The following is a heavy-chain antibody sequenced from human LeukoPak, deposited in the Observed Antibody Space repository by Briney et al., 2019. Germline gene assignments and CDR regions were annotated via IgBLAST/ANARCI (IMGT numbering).Heavy chain of an antibody. Sequence: SETLSLTCTVSGGSISSSSYYWGWIRQPPGKGLEWIGSIYYSGNTYYNPSLKSRVTISLDTSKNHFSLKLSSVTAADTAVYYCARAIAWGYQPLPDYFDSWGQGTLVTVSS. D-gene: IGHD2-2*01. V-gene: IGHV4-39*07. CDR3: ARAIAWGYQPLPDYFDS. CDR2: IYYSGNT. J-gene: IGHJ4*02. CDR1: GGSISSSSYY.